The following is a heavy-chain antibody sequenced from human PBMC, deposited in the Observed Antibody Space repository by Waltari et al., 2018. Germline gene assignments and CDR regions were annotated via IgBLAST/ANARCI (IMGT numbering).Heavy chain of an antibody. CDR1: GFSFSRYW. CDR3: AKVGYNGWELDY. J-gene: IGHJ4*02. Sequence: EVQLVEAGGGLVQPVRSLRLSCAASGFSFSRYWMTWVSHAPGKGLGGVGNRNQGSSTQYYGDSVKGQCNIPRDDAKDFLYRQIDSLRYEDTALYYCAKVGYNGWELDYWGQGTLVTVSS. V-gene: IGHV3-7*02. CDR2: RNQGSSTQ. D-gene: IGHD1-26*01.